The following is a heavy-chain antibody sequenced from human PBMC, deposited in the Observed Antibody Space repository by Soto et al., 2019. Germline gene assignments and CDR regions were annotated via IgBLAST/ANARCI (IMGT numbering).Heavy chain of an antibody. CDR3: SRNEEGDSTLFDP. CDR2: IYYSGST. Sequence: SETLSVTCTVSDCSINSYYWSWIRQPPGKGLEWIGYIYYSGSTNYNPSLKSRVTISVDTSKNQFSLKLSSVTAADTAVYYWSRNEEGDSTLFDPWGQGTLVTVSS. J-gene: IGHJ5*02. D-gene: IGHD2-21*02. V-gene: IGHV4-59*01. CDR1: DCSINSYY.